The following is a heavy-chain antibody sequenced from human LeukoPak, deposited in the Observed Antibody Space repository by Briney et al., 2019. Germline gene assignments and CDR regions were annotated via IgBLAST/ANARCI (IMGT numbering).Heavy chain of an antibody. J-gene: IGHJ4*02. V-gene: IGHV3-48*02. CDR3: ATQKESGLDN. CDR2: ISSSTSII. Sequence: GGSLRLSCAASGFTFSSYSMNWVRQAPGKGLEWVSFISSSTSIIYYADSVKGRFTISRDNAKNSLYLQMNSLRDEDTAVYYCATQKESGLDNWGQGTLVTVSS. D-gene: IGHD3-10*01. CDR1: GFTFSSYS.